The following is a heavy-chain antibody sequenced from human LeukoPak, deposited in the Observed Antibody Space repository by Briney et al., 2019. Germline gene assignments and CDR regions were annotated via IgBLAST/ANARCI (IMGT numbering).Heavy chain of an antibody. D-gene: IGHD6-19*01. CDR3: ARDEGIAVAGTRGFDY. V-gene: IGHV3-33*01. Sequence: GGSLRLSCAASGFNFSSYGMHWVRQAPGKGLEWVAVIWYDGSNKYYADSVKGRFTISRDNSKNTLYLQMNSLRAEDTAVYYCARDEGIAVAGTRGFDYWGQGTLVTVSS. CDR2: IWYDGSNK. J-gene: IGHJ4*02. CDR1: GFNFSSYG.